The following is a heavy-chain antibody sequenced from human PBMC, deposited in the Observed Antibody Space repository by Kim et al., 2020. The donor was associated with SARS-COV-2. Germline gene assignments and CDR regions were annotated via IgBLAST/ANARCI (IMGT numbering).Heavy chain of an antibody. CDR2: IYYSGST. CDR3: ARAGNKQYYYYGMDV. V-gene: IGHV4-39*01. Sequence: SETLSLTCTVSGGSISSSSYYWGWIRQPPGKGLEWIGSIYYSGSTYYNPSLKSRVTISVDTSKNQFSLKLSSVTAADTAVYYCARAGNKQYYYYGMDVWGQGTTVTVSS. D-gene: IGHD1-1*01. CDR1: GGSISSSSYY. J-gene: IGHJ6*02.